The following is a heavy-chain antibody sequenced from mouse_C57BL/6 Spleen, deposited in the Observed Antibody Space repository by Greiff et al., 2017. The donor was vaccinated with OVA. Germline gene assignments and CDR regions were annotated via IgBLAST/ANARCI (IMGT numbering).Heavy chain of an antibody. CDR3: AREDYGSSYVGYAMDY. D-gene: IGHD1-1*01. CDR2: ISDGGSYT. CDR1: GFTFSSYA. J-gene: IGHJ4*01. Sequence: VQLKESGGGLVKPGGSLKLSCAASGFTFSSYAMSWVRQTPEKRLEWVATISDGGSYTYYPDNVKGRFTISRDNAKNNLYLQMSHLKSEDTAMYYCAREDYGSSYVGYAMDYWGQGTSVTVSS. V-gene: IGHV5-4*01.